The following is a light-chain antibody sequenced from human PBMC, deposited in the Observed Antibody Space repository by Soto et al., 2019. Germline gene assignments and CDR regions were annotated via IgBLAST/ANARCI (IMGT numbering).Light chain of an antibody. CDR1: SSDVGGYNY. CDR3: SSYTSSSTLVV. CDR2: EVS. J-gene: IGLJ1*01. Sequence: QSVLTQPASVSGSPGQSITMSCTGTSSDVGGYNYVSWYQQHPGKAPKLMIYEVSNRPSGVSNRFSGSKSGNTASLTISGLQAEHEADYYCSSYTSSSTLVVFGTGTKVTVL. V-gene: IGLV2-14*01.